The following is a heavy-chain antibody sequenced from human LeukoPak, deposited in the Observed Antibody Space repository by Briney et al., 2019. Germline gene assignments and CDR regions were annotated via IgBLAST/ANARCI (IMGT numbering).Heavy chain of an antibody. CDR3: VKNGISFDD. CDR2: IRHDAGEK. J-gene: IGHJ4*02. V-gene: IGHV3-7*05. D-gene: IGHD2-21*01. CDR1: GYSFSNYW. Sequence: PGGSLRLSCAASGYSFSNYWMTWVRQAPGKGLEWVANIRHDAGEKHYVDSVKGRFTISRDNAKNSLYLQMTSLRAEDTAVYYCVKNGISFDDWGQGTLVTVSS.